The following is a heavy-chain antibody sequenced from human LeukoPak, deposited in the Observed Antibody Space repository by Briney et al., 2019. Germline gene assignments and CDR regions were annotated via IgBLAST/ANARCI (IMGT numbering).Heavy chain of an antibody. D-gene: IGHD1-26*01. J-gene: IGHJ4*02. CDR2: ISSGSTII. CDR3: ARNPAGIGDY. V-gene: IGHV3-48*02. Sequence: PGGSLRLSCAASGFTFSTYNMNWVRQAPGKGLEWVSFISSGSTIIYYADSVKGRFTVSRDNDENSLYLQMNSLRDEDTAVYYCARNPAGIGDYWGQGTLVTVSS. CDR1: GFTFSTYN.